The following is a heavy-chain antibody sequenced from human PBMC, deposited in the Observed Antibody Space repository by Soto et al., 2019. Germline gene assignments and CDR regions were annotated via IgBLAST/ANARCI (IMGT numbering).Heavy chain of an antibody. Sequence: KVSCKASGYMFTKSAMHWVRQAPGQRLEWMGWISGDSGNTKYSPKLQDRVTITRDTSASTAYMELSSLRSEDTALYYCARDGVAAGNINFDYWGQGTLVTVS. CDR3: ARDGVAAGNINFDY. D-gene: IGHD6-19*01. J-gene: IGHJ4*03. CDR1: GYMFTKSA. V-gene: IGHV1-3*01. CDR2: ISGDSGNT.